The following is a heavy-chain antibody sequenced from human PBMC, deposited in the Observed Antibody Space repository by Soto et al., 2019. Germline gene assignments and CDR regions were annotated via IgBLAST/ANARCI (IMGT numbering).Heavy chain of an antibody. V-gene: IGHV1-69*02. Sequence: QVQLVQSGAEVKKPGSSVKVSCKASGGTFSSYTISWVRQAPGQGLEWMGRIIPILGIANYAQKFQGRVTITADKSTSTAYMELSSLRSEDTAVYYCAADPKYCSSTSCYAPANYYYYMDVWGKGTTVTVSS. J-gene: IGHJ6*03. D-gene: IGHD2-2*01. CDR1: GGTFSSYT. CDR3: AADPKYCSSTSCYAPANYYYYMDV. CDR2: IIPILGIA.